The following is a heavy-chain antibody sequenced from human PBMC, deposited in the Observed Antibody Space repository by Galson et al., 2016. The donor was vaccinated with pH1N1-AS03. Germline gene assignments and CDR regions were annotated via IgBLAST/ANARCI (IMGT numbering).Heavy chain of an antibody. V-gene: IGHV5-51*01. D-gene: IGHD3-3*01. CDR3: ARQQDGRGSGLEWLFWYGMDV. CDR1: GYTFSNHW. Sequence: QSGAEVKKPGESLKISCKVSGYTFSNHWIGWVRQMPGKGLEWMGIIYPAESSTTYSPSFQGQVTISAAQTISTAYLQWSSLRASDTAMYFCARQQDGRGSGLEWLFWYGMDVWGQGTTVIVSS. CDR2: IYPAESST. J-gene: IGHJ6*02.